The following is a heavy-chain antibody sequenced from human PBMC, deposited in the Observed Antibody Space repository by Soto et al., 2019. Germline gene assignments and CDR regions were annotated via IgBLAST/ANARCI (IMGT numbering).Heavy chain of an antibody. CDR2: ITPIYPTT. CDR3: ARIPRYSFPTSDDLDS. Sequence: SVKVSCKASGGTFYTYTFSWVRQAPGQGLEWMGSITPIYPTTTYAEKFQGRLTVTADGSTNTAYMELNSLTSEDTAVYYCARIPRYSFPTSDDLDSWGQGTLVTVSS. V-gene: IGHV1-69*13. CDR1: GGTFYTYT. J-gene: IGHJ4*02. D-gene: IGHD5-18*01.